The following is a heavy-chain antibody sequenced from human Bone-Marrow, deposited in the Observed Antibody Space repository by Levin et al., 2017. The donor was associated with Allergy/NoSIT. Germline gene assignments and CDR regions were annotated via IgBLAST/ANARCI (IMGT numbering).Heavy chain of an antibody. CDR3: ARYSHFAGSWCFDY. D-gene: IGHD6-13*01. CDR1: GGSISSGSYY. V-gene: IGHV4-61*02. J-gene: IGHJ4*02. CDR2: IYTSGST. Sequence: SQTLSLTCTVSGGSISSGSYYWSWIRQPAGKGLEWIGRIYTSGSTNYNPSLKSRVTISVDTSKNQFSLKLSSVTAADTAVYYCARYSHFAGSWCFDYWGLGTLVTVSS.